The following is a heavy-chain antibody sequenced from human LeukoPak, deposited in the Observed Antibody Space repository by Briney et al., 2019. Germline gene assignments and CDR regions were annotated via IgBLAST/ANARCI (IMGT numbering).Heavy chain of an antibody. CDR2: IAYDGSSK. Sequence: PGGSLRLSCAASGFAFSIFAIHWVRQAPDKGLEWVAVIAYDGSSKYYADSVKGRFTISRDNSKNTLYLQMNSLRAEDTAVYYCAKDPRSGSYSDYFDYWGQGTLVTVSS. CDR1: GFAFSIFA. D-gene: IGHD1-26*01. V-gene: IGHV3-30*18. J-gene: IGHJ4*02. CDR3: AKDPRSGSYSDYFDY.